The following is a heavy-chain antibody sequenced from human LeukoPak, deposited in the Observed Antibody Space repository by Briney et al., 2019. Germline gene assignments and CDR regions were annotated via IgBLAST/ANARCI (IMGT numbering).Heavy chain of an antibody. J-gene: IGHJ4*02. D-gene: IGHD2-15*01. CDR2: IRYDGSNK. Sequence: GGYLSLYCAASGFTFSNYGMHWVRQAPGKGLEWVALIRYDGSNKYYADSVKGQFTISRDNSKNTLYLQMNSLRAEDTAVYYCAESYCSGGSCFSDYWGQGTLVTVSS. CDR1: GFTFSNYG. CDR3: AESYCSGGSCFSDY. V-gene: IGHV3-30*02.